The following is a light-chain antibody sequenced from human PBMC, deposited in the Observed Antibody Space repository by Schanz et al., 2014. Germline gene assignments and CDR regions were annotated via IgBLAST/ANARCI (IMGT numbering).Light chain of an antibody. Sequence: EVVMTQSPDTLSVSPGERATLSCRASQTISNNLAWYQQKPGQAPRLLIFGASTRATGIPARFSGSGSGADFTLTISSLEPEDFAVYYCQQRTSWPLTFGGGTKVEIK. J-gene: IGKJ4*01. CDR2: GAS. V-gene: IGKV3-11*01. CDR1: QTISNN. CDR3: QQRTSWPLT.